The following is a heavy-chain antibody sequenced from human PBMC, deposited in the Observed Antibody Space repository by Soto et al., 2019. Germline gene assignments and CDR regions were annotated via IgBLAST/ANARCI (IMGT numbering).Heavy chain of an antibody. V-gene: IGHV3-30*18. J-gene: IGHJ4*02. CDR3: AKDRSSSSLGY. CDR2: ISYDGSNK. D-gene: IGHD6-6*01. CDR1: GFTFSSYG. Sequence: VGSLRLSCAASGFTFSSYGMHWVRQAPGKGLEWVAVISYDGSNKYYADSVKGRFTISRVNSKNTLYLQMNSLRAEDTAVYYCAKDRSSSSLGYWGQGTLVTVSS.